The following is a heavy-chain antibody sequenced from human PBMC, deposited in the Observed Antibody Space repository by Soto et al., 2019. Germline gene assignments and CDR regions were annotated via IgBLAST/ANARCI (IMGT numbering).Heavy chain of an antibody. CDR2: NGGGGDST. CDR3: ATDLMDPRTDCSSTSCLGWFDP. Sequence: DVQLLESGGGLVQPGGSLRLSCAASGFTLRNYAMAWVRQAPGKGLEWVSTNGGGGDSTYYADSVKGRFTISRDNSKNTLYLQMNSLRADDKAVYYCATDLMDPRTDCSSTSCLGWFDPWGQGTLVTVSA. CDR1: GFTLRNYA. V-gene: IGHV3-23*01. J-gene: IGHJ5*02. D-gene: IGHD2-2*01.